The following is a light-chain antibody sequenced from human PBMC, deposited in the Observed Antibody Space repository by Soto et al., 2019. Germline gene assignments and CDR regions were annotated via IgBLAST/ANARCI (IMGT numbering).Light chain of an antibody. CDR2: GTS. Sequence: EIVLTQSPGTLSLSPGERATLSSRASQSVNSNSLAWYQQKPGQSPRVLMYGTSNRATGIPDRFSGSGSGTDFTLTISRPEPEDFAVYYCQQYDESFRTFGQGTKVEIK. J-gene: IGKJ1*01. CDR1: QSVNSNS. V-gene: IGKV3-20*01. CDR3: QQYDESFRT.